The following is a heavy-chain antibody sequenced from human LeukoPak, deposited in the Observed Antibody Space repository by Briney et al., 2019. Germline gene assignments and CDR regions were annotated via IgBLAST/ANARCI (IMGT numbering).Heavy chain of an antibody. D-gene: IGHD5-18*01. CDR1: GFTFSTYA. V-gene: IGHV3-30-3*01. Sequence: PGGSLRLSCATSGFTFSTYAMYWVRQAPGKGLEWVAVISYDGSNKYYADSVKGRFTISRDNSKNTLYLQMNSLRAEDTAVYYCARDARGYSYGRGANYFDYWGQGTLVTVSS. CDR2: ISYDGSNK. J-gene: IGHJ4*02. CDR3: ARDARGYSYGRGANYFDY.